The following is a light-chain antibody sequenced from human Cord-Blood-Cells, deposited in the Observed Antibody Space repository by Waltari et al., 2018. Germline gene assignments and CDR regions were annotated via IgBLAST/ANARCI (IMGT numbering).Light chain of an antibody. Sequence: QSALTQPRPVSGTPGQSVTISCPGPSSAVGGYNSVSWYQQHPGKAPKLMIFDVSKRPSGVPDRFSGSKSGNTASLTISGLQAEDEADYYCCSYAGSYTYVFGTGTKVTVL. CDR2: DVS. J-gene: IGLJ1*01. CDR1: SSAVGGYNS. V-gene: IGLV2-11*01. CDR3: CSYAGSYTYV.